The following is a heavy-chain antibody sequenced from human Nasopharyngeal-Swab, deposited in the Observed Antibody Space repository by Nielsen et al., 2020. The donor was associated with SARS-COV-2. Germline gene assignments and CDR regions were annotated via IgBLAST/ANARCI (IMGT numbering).Heavy chain of an antibody. CDR3: ATTRDNWNYATFDY. Sequence: SETLSLTCTVSGGSISSSSYYWGWIRQPPGKGLEWLGSIYYSGSTYYNPSLKSRVTISVDTSKNQFSLKLSSVTAADTAVYYCATTRDNWNYATFDYWGQGTLVTVSS. V-gene: IGHV4-39*01. CDR2: IYYSGST. D-gene: IGHD1-7*01. J-gene: IGHJ4*02. CDR1: GGSISSSSYY.